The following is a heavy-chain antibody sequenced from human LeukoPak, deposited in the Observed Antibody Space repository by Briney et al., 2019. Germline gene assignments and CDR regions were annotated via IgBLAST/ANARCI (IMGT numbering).Heavy chain of an antibody. CDR1: GYTFTSYA. V-gene: IGHV1-3*01. CDR2: INAGNGNT. J-gene: IGHJ3*02. CDR3: ARDRDTAMGGDAFDI. Sequence: EASVKVSCKASGYTFTSYAMHWVRQAPGQRLEWMGWINAGNGNTKYSQKFQGRVTITRDTSASTAYMELSSLRSEDTAVYYCARDRDTAMGGDAFDIWGQGTMVTVSS. D-gene: IGHD5-18*01.